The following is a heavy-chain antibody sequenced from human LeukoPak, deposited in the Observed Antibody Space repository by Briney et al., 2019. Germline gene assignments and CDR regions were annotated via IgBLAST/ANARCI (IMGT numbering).Heavy chain of an antibody. V-gene: IGHV3-11*05. CDR1: GFTVSTNY. J-gene: IGHJ4*02. CDR2: ISSSSSYT. D-gene: IGHD3-22*01. CDR3: ARVHTYYYDSSGYYSGCYFDY. Sequence: PGGSLRLSCAASGFTVSTNYMSWVRQAPGKGLEWVSYISSSSSYTNYADSVKGRFTISRDNAKNSLYLQMNSLRAEDTAVYYCARVHTYYYDSSGYYSGCYFDYWGQGTLVTVSS.